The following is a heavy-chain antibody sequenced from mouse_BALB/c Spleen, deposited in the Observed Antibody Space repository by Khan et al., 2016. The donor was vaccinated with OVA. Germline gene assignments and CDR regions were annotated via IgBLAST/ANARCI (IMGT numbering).Heavy chain of an antibody. D-gene: IGHD1-1*01. CDR2: INPYNDGT. J-gene: IGHJ1*01. CDR1: GYTFTSYV. Sequence: VRLQQSRPELVKPGASVKMSCKASGYTFTSYVMHWVKQKPGQGLEWIGYINPYNDGTKYNEKFKGKATLTSDKSSSTANMEISSLTSEDSAVYYCARKDYYDYWYFDVWGAGTMVTVSS. V-gene: IGHV1S136*01. CDR3: ARKDYYDYWYFDV.